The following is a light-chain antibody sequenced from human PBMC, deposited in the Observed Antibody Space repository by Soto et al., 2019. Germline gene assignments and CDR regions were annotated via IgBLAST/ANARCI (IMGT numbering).Light chain of an antibody. CDR1: SSDIGGYNY. CDR3: SSYASSGSRV. V-gene: IGLV2-14*01. CDR2: EVS. J-gene: IGLJ3*02. Sequence: QSALTQPASVSGSPGQSITISCTGTSSDIGGYNYVSWYQQHPGKAPKLMIYEVSDRPSGVSYRFSGSKSGNTASLTISGLQAEDEADYYCSSYASSGSRVFGGGTKLTVL.